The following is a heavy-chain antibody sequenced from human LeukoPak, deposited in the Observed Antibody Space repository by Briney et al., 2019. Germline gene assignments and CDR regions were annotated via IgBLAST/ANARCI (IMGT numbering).Heavy chain of an antibody. V-gene: IGHV3-74*01. J-gene: IGHJ4*02. CDR1: GFTLSSYW. CDR3: ARIASHSSSWYDGGY. D-gene: IGHD6-13*01. Sequence: GGCLRLSCAASGFTLSSYWMHWVRQAPGKGLVWVSRINSDGSSTSYADSVKGRFTISRDNAKNTLYLQMNSLRAEDTGVYYCARIASHSSSWYDGGYWGQGSLLTVSS. CDR2: INSDGSST.